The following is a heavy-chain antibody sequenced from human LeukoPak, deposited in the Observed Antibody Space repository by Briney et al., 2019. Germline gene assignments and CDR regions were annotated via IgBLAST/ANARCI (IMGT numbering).Heavy chain of an antibody. J-gene: IGHJ4*02. CDR1: GDSISSGGHY. CDR2: IYYSGTT. V-gene: IGHV4-31*03. D-gene: IGHD3-9*01. Sequence: PSETLSLTCTVSGDSISSGGHYWSWIRQHPGKGLEWIGYIYYSGTTYYNPSLKSRITISVDMSKNQFSLKVSSVTAADTAVYYCAVGPFDYDILTGYYSDWGQGTLVTVSS. CDR3: AVGPFDYDILTGYYSD.